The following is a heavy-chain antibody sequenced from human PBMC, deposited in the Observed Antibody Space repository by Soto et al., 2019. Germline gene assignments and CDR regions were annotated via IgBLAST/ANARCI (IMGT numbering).Heavy chain of an antibody. CDR1: GLTFSNFA. J-gene: IGHJ4*02. Sequence: EVQLLESGGGLVQPGGSLRLSCAASGLTFSNFAMSWVRQAPGKGLEWVSTISYSAGSTYYADSVKGRFTISRDNSKNPLYLQMNSLRAEDTAVYYCAKDVRSWYYFDSWGQGTLVTVSS. V-gene: IGHV3-23*01. CDR2: ISYSAGST. D-gene: IGHD6-13*01. CDR3: AKDVRSWYYFDS.